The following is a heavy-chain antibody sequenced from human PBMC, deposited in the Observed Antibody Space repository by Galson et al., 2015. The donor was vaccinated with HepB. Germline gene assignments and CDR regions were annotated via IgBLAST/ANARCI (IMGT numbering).Heavy chain of an antibody. CDR1: GFTFSSYA. J-gene: IGHJ3*02. CDR3: ARDPHSGYDGDI. D-gene: IGHD5-12*01. CDR2: ISYDGSNK. Sequence: SLRLSCAASGFTFSSYAMHWVRQAPCKGLEWVAVISYDGSNKYYADSVKGRFTISRDNSKNTLYLQMNSLRAEDTAVYYCARDPHSGYDGDIWGQGTMVTVSS. V-gene: IGHV3-30-3*01.